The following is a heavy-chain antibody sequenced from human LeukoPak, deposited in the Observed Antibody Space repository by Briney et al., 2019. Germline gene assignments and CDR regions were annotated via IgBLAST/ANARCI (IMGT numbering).Heavy chain of an antibody. Sequence: PSETLSLTCTVSFGSISSISYYWGWIRQSPGKGPEWIASIYYSGTTYYSPSLTSRGTISVDTSKNKFSLKLSSVTAADTAMYYCARCGYSGSLYYMDVWAKGPRSPSP. CDR3: ARCGYSGSLYYMDV. D-gene: IGHD1-26*01. J-gene: IGHJ6*03. V-gene: IGHV4-39*07. CDR1: FGSISSISYY. CDR2: IYYSGTT.